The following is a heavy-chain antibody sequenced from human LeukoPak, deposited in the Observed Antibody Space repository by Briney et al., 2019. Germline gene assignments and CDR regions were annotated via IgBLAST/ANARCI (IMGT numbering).Heavy chain of an antibody. CDR2: IYPGDSDT. V-gene: IGHV5-51*01. CDR1: GYSFISNW. D-gene: IGHD3-10*01. CDR3: AKFHYYYGSGIFDAFDI. J-gene: IGHJ3*02. Sequence: GESLKISCKGSGYSFISNWIGWVRQMPGKGLEWMGIIYPGDSDTRYSPSSQGQVTISADKSISTAYLQWSSLRASDTAMYYCAKFHYYYGSGIFDAFDIWGQGTMVTVSS.